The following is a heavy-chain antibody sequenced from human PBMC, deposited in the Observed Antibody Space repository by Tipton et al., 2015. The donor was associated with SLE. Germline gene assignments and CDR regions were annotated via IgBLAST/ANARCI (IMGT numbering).Heavy chain of an antibody. V-gene: IGHV1-8*01. CDR2: MNPDSGHT. Sequence: QLVQSGAEVKKPGASVKVSCKASGYTFTSYDINWVRQATGQGLEWMGWMNPDSGHTGYAQKSQDRVTMTRSTSLSTAYMELGSLRSEDTAIYYCARGRGGDWINWFDPWGQGTLVTVSS. CDR3: ARGRGGDWINWFDP. CDR1: GYTFTSYD. J-gene: IGHJ5*02. D-gene: IGHD2-21*02.